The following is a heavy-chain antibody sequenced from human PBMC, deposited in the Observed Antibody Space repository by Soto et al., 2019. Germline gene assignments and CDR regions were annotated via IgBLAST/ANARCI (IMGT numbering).Heavy chain of an antibody. CDR3: AREITAYWYFDL. CDR1: GYTFTSYD. V-gene: IGHV1-8*01. D-gene: IGHD3-16*01. Sequence: QVQLVQSGAEVKKPGASVKVSCKASGYTFTSYDINWVRQATGQGLEWMGWMNPNSGNTGYAQKFQGRVTMTRNTSKSTAYMKLSSLRSEDTAVYYCAREITAYWYFDLWGRGTLVTVSS. CDR2: MNPNSGNT. J-gene: IGHJ2*01.